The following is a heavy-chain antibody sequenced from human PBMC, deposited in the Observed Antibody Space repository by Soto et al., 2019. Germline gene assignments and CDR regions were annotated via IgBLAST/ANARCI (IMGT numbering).Heavy chain of an antibody. V-gene: IGHV1-3*01. CDR2: INAGNGNT. D-gene: IGHD2-2*01. J-gene: IGHJ5*02. CDR3: AREGYCISTSCPREFDP. CDR1: GYTFTSYA. Sequence: GVSVKVSCKASGYTFTSYAMHWVRQAPGQRLEWMGWINAGNGNTKYSQKFQGRVTITRDTSASTAYMELSSLRSEDTAVYYCAREGYCISTSCPREFDPWGQGTLVTVSS.